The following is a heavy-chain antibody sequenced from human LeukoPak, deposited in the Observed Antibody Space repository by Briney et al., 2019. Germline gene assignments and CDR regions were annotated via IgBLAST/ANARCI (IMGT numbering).Heavy chain of an antibody. D-gene: IGHD6-19*01. CDR3: GKSGSRDWDYFEY. J-gene: IGHJ4*02. CDR2: ISGDGGGA. CDR1: GFTYSSYA. Sequence: RGTLRLSCAASGFTYSSYAMNRVRHAPGKGLDWVSTISGDGGGAHYADSVRGWFSISRANSKNALFMQMNSMRAEDTAVYYCGKSGSRDWDYFEYWGQGTLVTASS. V-gene: IGHV3-23*01.